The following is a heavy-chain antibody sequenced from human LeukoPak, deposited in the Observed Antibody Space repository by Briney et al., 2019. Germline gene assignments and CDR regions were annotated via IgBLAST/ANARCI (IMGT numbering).Heavy chain of an antibody. CDR1: GFTFSIYA. D-gene: IGHD3-22*01. V-gene: IGHV3-23*01. CDR2: VSDTGGAL. CDR3: AKFAGSSGSEGDDY. J-gene: IGHJ4*02. Sequence: PGGSLRLSCAASGFTFSIYAMSWVRQAPGKGLEWVSIVSDTGGALYYADSVKGRITISRDNSKNTLYLQMNSLRAEDTAVYYCAKFAGSSGSEGDDYWGQGTLVTVSS.